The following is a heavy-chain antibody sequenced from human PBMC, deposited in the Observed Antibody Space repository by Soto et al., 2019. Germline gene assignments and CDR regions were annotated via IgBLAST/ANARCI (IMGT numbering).Heavy chain of an antibody. CDR2: IYYSGST. J-gene: IGHJ2*01. Sequence: QVQLQESGPGLVKPSETLSLTCTVSGGSISSYYWSWIRQPPGKGLEWIGYIYYSGSTNYNPSLTSRVTISVDTSKNQFSLKMRSVPAADTVVYYCARLTPPVSSSWYPAWYFDLWGRGTLVTVSS. D-gene: IGHD6-13*01. CDR1: GGSISSYY. V-gene: IGHV4-59*08. CDR3: ARLTPPVSSSWYPAWYFDL.